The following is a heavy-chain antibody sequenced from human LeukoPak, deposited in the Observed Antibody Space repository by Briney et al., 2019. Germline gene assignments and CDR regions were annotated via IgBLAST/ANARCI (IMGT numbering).Heavy chain of an antibody. J-gene: IGHJ4*02. D-gene: IGHD3-10*01. CDR2: TYYRSKWYN. CDR1: GDSVSSNSAA. V-gene: IGHV6-1*01. CDR3: ARSISGLGD. Sequence: SQTLSLTCAISGDSVSSNSAAWYWIRQSPSRGLEWLGRTYYRSKWYNDYAVSVRGRITISADTSKNQFSLQLNSVTPEDTAVYYCARSISGLGDWGQGTLVTVSS.